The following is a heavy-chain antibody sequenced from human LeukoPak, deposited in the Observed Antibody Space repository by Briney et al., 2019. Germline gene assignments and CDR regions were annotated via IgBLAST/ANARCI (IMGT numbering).Heavy chain of an antibody. Sequence: GGSLRLSCAASGFTFSSYWMSWIRQAPGKGLEWVANLNEDGSVKYYVDSVKGRFTISRDNAKNSVFLQMNSLRADDTAVYYCAGRIFDIWGQGTLVTVSS. CDR2: LNEDGSVK. J-gene: IGHJ3*02. CDR1: GFTFSSYW. CDR3: AGRIFDI. V-gene: IGHV3-7*01.